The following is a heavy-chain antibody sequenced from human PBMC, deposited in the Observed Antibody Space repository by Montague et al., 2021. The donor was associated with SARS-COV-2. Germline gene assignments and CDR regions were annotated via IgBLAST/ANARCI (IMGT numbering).Heavy chain of an antibody. Sequence: SETLSLTCTVSGGSISSSSYYWGWIRQPPGKGLEWIGSIYYSGSTYYNPSLKSRVTISVDTSKNQFSLKLSSVTAADTAVYYCAGDLGGAYYFDYWGQGTLVTVSS. V-gene: IGHV4-39*02. CDR1: GGSISSSSYY. CDR2: IYYSGST. CDR3: AGDLGGAYYFDY. J-gene: IGHJ4*02. D-gene: IGHD3-16*01.